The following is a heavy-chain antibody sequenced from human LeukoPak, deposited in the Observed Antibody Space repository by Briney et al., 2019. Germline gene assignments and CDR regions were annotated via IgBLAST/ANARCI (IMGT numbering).Heavy chain of an antibody. CDR1: GYTFTTYG. J-gene: IGHJ4*02. D-gene: IGHD6-19*01. Sequence: GASVKVSCKASGYTFTTYGMNWVRQAPGQGLEWMGWTNTNTGNPTYAQGFTGRFVFSLDTSVSTAYLQISNLKADDTAVYYCARNGRSLSSGWGGTFDYWGQGSLVTVS. V-gene: IGHV7-4-1*02. CDR3: ARNGRSLSSGWGGTFDY. CDR2: TNTNTGNP.